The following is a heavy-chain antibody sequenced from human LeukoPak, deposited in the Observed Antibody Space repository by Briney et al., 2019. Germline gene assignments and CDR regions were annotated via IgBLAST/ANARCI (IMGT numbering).Heavy chain of an antibody. CDR3: ASPLEEPLYYDILTHAFDI. Sequence: PSETLSLTCTVSGGSVTTSYWSWIRQSAGEGLEWIGRVYISGDTKYNPSPKSRVIMSLDASKNQFSLSLRSVTAADTAVYYCASPLEEPLYYDILTHAFDIWGQGTMVTVSS. V-gene: IGHV4-4*07. CDR2: VYISGDT. D-gene: IGHD3-9*01. J-gene: IGHJ3*02. CDR1: GGSVTTSY.